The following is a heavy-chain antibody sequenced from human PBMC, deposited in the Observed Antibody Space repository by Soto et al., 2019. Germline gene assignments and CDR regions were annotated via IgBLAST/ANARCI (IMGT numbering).Heavy chain of an antibody. CDR1: GYTFTSYT. CDR3: ASQDYYDSSGYSPQFDY. Sequence: SVKVSCKASGYTFTSYTISWVRQAPGQGLEWMGRIIPILGIANYAQKFQGRVTITADKSTSTAYMELSSLRSEDTAVYYCASQDYYDSSGYSPQFDYWGQGTLVTVSS. D-gene: IGHD3-22*01. CDR2: IIPILGIA. J-gene: IGHJ4*02. V-gene: IGHV1-69*02.